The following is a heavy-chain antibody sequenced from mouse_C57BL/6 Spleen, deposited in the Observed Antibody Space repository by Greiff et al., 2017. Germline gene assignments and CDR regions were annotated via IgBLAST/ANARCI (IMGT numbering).Heavy chain of an antibody. CDR1: GYTFTSYW. V-gene: IGHV1-55*01. CDR3: ARGRDGNFYFDY. D-gene: IGHD2-1*01. J-gene: IGHJ2*01. Sequence: VQLQQPGAELVKPGASVKMSCKASGYTFTSYWITWVKQRPGQGLEWIGDIYPGSGSTNYNEKFKSKATLTVDTSSSTAYMQLSSLTSEDSAVYCCARGRDGNFYFDYWGQGTTLTVSS. CDR2: IYPGSGST.